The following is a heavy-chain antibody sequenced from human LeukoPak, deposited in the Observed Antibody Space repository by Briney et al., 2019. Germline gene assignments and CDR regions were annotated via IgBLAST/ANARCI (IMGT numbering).Heavy chain of an antibody. CDR3: ASGGKQWELVGSYWFDP. CDR1: GGTFSSYA. CDR2: IIPIFGTA. D-gene: IGHD1-26*01. V-gene: IGHV1-69*13. J-gene: IGHJ5*02. Sequence: GASVKVSCKASGGTFSSYAISWVRQAPGQGLEWMGGIIPIFGTANYAQKFQGRVTITADESTSTAYMELSSLRSEDTAVYYCASGGKQWELVGSYWFDPWGQGTLVTVSS.